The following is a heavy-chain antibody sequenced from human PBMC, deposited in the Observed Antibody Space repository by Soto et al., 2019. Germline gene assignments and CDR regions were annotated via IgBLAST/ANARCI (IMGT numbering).Heavy chain of an antibody. Sequence: EVQLLESGGGLVQPGGSLRLSCAASGFTFTSYAMNWVRQAPGKGLEWVSTLSGSGVNTYYSDSVKGRFTISRDNSKNTLYLQMDSLRAEDTAIYYCAKAKGDGSAQHAYYNYYGMDVWGQGTTVTVSS. CDR1: GFTFTSYA. J-gene: IGHJ6*02. CDR2: LSGSGVNT. CDR3: AKAKGDGSAQHAYYNYYGMDV. D-gene: IGHD3-22*01. V-gene: IGHV3-23*01.